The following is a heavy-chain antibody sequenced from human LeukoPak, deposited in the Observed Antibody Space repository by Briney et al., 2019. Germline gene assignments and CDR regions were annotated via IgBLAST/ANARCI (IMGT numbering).Heavy chain of an antibody. CDR3: ARKGLLGGSYTFDY. CDR2: IKQDGSEE. D-gene: IGHD1-26*01. CDR1: GFTFSSYW. Sequence: PGGSLRLSCAASGFTFSSYWMSWVRQAPGKGLEWVANIKQDGSEEYYVDSVKGRFTISRDNAKNSLYLQMNSLRAEDTAVYYCARKGLLGGSYTFDYWGQGTLVTVSS. J-gene: IGHJ4*02. V-gene: IGHV3-7*01.